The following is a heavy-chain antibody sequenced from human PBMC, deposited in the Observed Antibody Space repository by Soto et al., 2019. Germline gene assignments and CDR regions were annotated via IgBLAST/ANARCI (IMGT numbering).Heavy chain of an antibody. Sequence: TLSLTCTVSVGSVSIGGYYWIWIRQHPGKGLEWIGYIYYGGSTYYNPSLKSRATISGDTSKNQFSLKLSSVTAADTAVYYCARGSGYYHDYWGQGTLVTVSS. J-gene: IGHJ4*02. V-gene: IGHV4-31*03. CDR2: IYYGGST. CDR1: VGSVSIGGYY. D-gene: IGHD3-22*01. CDR3: ARGSGYYHDY.